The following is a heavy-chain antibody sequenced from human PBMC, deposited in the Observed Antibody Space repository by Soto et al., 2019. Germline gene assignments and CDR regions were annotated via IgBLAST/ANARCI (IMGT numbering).Heavy chain of an antibody. V-gene: IGHV1-2*02. CDR3: GRGRSGQIVVFY. D-gene: IGHD5-12*01. J-gene: IGHJ4*02. CDR1: GYTFTGHY. CDR2: IGPETGAT. Sequence: ASVKVSCKASGYTFTGHYIHWVRQAPEQGPEWMGEIGPETGATRYAQKFRGRVTMTRDMSITTVYMELNNLSPDDTAVYYYGRGRSGQIVVFYWGQGTPVTVSS.